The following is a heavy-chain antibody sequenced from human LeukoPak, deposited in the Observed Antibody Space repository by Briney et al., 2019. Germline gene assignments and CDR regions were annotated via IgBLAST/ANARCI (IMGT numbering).Heavy chain of an antibody. V-gene: IGHV4-39*01. CDR2: IYYSGST. CDR1: GGSISSSSYY. J-gene: IGHJ5*02. Sequence: SETLSLTCTVSGGSISSSSYYWGWIRHPPGKGLEWIGSIYYSGSTYYNPSLKSRVTISVDTSKNQFSLKLSSVTAADTAVYYCARRGIAAAGTGFDPWGQGTLVTVSS. CDR3: ARRGIAAAGTGFDP. D-gene: IGHD6-13*01.